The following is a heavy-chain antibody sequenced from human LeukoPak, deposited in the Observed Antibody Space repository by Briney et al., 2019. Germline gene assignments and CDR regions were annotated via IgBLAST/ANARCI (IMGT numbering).Heavy chain of an antibody. CDR2: IIPIFGTA. J-gene: IGHJ3*02. CDR3: ARDRYCSSTSCYLDAFDI. D-gene: IGHD2-2*01. V-gene: IGHV1-69*13. Sequence: ASVKVPCKASGGTFSSYAISWVRQAPGQGLEWMGGIIPIFGTANYAQKFQGRVTITADESTSTAYMELSSLRSEDTAVYYCARDRYCSSTSCYLDAFDIWGQGTMVTVSS. CDR1: GGTFSSYA.